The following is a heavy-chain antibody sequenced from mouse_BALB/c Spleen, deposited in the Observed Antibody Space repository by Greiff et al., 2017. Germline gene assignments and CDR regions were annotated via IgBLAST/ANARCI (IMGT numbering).Heavy chain of an antibody. D-gene: IGHD3-3*01. J-gene: IGHJ4*01. Sequence: VQLKESGPGLVKPSQSLSLTCTVTGYSITSDYAWNWIRQFPGNKLEWMGYISYSGSTSYNPSLKSRISITRDTSKNQFFLQLNSVTTEDTATYYCARLGAMDYWGQGTSVTVSS. V-gene: IGHV3-2*02. CDR2: ISYSGST. CDR3: ARLGAMDY. CDR1: GYSITSDYA.